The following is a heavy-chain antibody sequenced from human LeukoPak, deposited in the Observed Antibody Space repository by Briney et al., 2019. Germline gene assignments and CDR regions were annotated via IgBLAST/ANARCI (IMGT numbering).Heavy chain of an antibody. CDR3: ARDWWFGSDAFDI. CDR2: IYHSGST. D-gene: IGHD3-10*01. Sequence: YIYHSGSTYYNPSLKSRVTISVDTSKNQFSLKLSSVTAADTAVYYCARDWWFGSDAFDIWGQGTMVTVSS. J-gene: IGHJ3*02. V-gene: IGHV4-30-2*04.